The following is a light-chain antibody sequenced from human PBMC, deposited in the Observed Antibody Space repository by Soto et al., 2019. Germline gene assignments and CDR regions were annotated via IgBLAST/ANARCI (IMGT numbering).Light chain of an antibody. V-gene: IGKV1-39*01. CDR1: QSISNL. Sequence: DIQMTQSPSSLSASVEDRVTIPCRASQSISNLLNWYQQKPGKAPKLLIFAASSLQSGFPSRFSGSRSGPDFTLTISSLQPEDFATYYCQQCYSSPPTFGQGTKVEIK. J-gene: IGKJ1*01. CDR2: AAS. CDR3: QQCYSSPPT.